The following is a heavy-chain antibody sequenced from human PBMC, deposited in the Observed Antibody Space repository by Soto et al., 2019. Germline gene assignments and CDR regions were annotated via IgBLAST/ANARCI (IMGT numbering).Heavy chain of an antibody. D-gene: IGHD6-13*01. V-gene: IGHV6-1*01. CDR3: ARVTYSSSWYYYYGMDV. CDR1: GDSVSSNSAA. J-gene: IGHJ6*02. Sequence: SQTLSLTCAISGDSVSSNSAAWNWIRQSPSRGLEWLGRTYYRSKWYNDYAVSVKSRITINPDTSRNQFSLQLNSVTPEDTAAYYCARVTYSSSWYYYYGMDVWGQGTTVTVSS. CDR2: TYYRSKWYN.